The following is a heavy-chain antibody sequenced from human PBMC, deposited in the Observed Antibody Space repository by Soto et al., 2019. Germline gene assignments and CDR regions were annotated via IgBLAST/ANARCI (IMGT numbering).Heavy chain of an antibody. CDR2: ISYDGSNK. D-gene: IGHD3-10*01. Sequence: QVQLVESGGGVVQPGRSLRLSCAASGFTFSSYGMHWVRQAPGKGLEWVAVISYDGSNKYYADSVKGRFTISRDNSKNTLYLQMHSLRAEDTAVYYCAKGVAYYGSGSRQYYFDYWGQGTLVTVSS. J-gene: IGHJ4*02. CDR1: GFTFSSYG. CDR3: AKGVAYYGSGSRQYYFDY. V-gene: IGHV3-30*18.